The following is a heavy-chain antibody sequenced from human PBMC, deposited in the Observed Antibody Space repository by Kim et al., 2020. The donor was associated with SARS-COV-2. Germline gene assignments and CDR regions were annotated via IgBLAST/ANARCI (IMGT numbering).Heavy chain of an antibody. V-gene: IGHV3-15*01. CDR3: TSQQRITMIVVVIFPDY. Sequence: GGSLRLSCAASGFTFSNAWMSWVRQAPGKGLEWVGRIKSKTDGGTTDYAAPVKGRFTISRDDSKNTLYLQMNSLKTEDTAVYYCTSQQRITMIVVVIFPDYWGQRTLVTVSS. CDR1: GFTFSNAW. J-gene: IGHJ4*02. CDR2: IKSKTDGGTT. D-gene: IGHD3-22*01.